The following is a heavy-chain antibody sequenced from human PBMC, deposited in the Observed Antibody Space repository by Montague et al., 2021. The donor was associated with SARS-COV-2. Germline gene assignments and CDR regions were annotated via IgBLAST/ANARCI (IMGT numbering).Heavy chain of an antibody. J-gene: IGHJ3*01. Sequence: SETLSLTCTVSGVSINEYFWTWIRQTPGKGLEWIGYIFFNRGPIHNASLKNRVTISLDTSRNQFNLKLTSVTAADMGLYYCARRVTRGAFDVWGQGTMVTVSS. CDR1: GVSINEYF. V-gene: IGHV4-59*08. D-gene: IGHD1-1*01. CDR3: ARRVTRGAFDV. CDR2: IFFNRGP.